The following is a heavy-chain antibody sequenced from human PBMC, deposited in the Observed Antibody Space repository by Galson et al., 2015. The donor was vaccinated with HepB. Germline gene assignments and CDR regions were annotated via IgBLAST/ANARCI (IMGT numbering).Heavy chain of an antibody. D-gene: IGHD2-2*01. CDR1: GYTLGEPA. J-gene: IGHJ4*02. Sequence: SVKVSCKVSGYTLGEPAIHWVRQGPGKGLEWMGGFDPEEGEIIYAQNFQGRVTVTEDTSTDTAYLQLSSLKSEDTGVYYCAILYVLEHQLPTPYYFDSWGQGTLVTISS. CDR3: AILYVLEHQLPTPYYFDS. V-gene: IGHV1-24*01. CDR2: FDPEEGEI.